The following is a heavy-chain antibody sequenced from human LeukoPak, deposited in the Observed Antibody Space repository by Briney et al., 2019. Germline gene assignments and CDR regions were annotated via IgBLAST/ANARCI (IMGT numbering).Heavy chain of an antibody. CDR3: ASGHDFWSVPLDAFDI. CDR2: IYTSGST. Sequence: SETLSLTCTVSGGTISSGSYYWSWRRQPAGKGVEWIGRIYTSGSTNYTPSLKSRVTISVDTSKNQFSLKLSSVTAADTAVYYCASGHDFWSVPLDAFDIWGQGTMVTVSS. D-gene: IGHD3-3*01. CDR1: GGTISSGSYY. V-gene: IGHV4-61*02. J-gene: IGHJ3*02.